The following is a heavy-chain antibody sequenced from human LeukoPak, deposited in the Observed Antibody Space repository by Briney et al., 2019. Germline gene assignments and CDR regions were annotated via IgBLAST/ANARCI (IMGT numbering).Heavy chain of an antibody. CDR3: ARDLGVVTAILPSAYFDY. CDR2: LNWNGGST. V-gene: IGHV3-20*03. CDR1: GYTLRNYA. Sequence: PGGSLIQSFSTPGYTLRNYAVSRVRQTPGRGLGMDSGLNWNGGSTGYADSVKGRFTISRDNAKNSLYLQMNSLRAEDTALYYCARDLGVVTAILPSAYFDYWGQGTLVTVSS. J-gene: IGHJ4*02. D-gene: IGHD2-21*02.